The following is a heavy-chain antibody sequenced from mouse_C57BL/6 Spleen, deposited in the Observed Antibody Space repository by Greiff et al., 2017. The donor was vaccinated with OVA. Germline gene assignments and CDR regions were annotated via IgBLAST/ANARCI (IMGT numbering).Heavy chain of an antibody. J-gene: IGHJ2*01. CDR3: AREVTGTNCFDN. D-gene: IGHD4-1*01. Sequence: VQLQQSGPELVKPGASVKISCKASGYAFSSSWMNWVKQRPGKGLEWIGRIYPGDGDTNYNGKFKGKATLTADKSSSTAYMQLSSLTSEDSAVYFCAREVTGTNCFDNWGQGTTLTVSS. V-gene: IGHV1-82*01. CDR2: IYPGDGDT. CDR1: GYAFSSSW.